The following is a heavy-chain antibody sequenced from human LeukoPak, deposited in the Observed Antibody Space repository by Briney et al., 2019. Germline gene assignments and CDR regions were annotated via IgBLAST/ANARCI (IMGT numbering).Heavy chain of an antibody. V-gene: IGHV3-30*01. Sequence: GGSLRLSCAASGFTFSSYAMHWVRQAPGKGLEGVAVISYDGSNKYYADSVKGRFTISRDNSKNTLFLQMNSLRAEDTAVYYCARIESSLVVASPFDYWGQGTLVTVSS. J-gene: IGHJ4*02. CDR2: ISYDGSNK. CDR3: ARIESSLVVASPFDY. D-gene: IGHD3-22*01. CDR1: GFTFSSYA.